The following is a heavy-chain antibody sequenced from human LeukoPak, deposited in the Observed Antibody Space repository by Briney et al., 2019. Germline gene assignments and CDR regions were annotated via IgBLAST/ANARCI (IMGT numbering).Heavy chain of an antibody. V-gene: IGHV4-30-4*01. D-gene: IGHD2-15*01. Sequence: SETLSLTCTVSGGSISSGDYYWSWIRQPPGKGLEWIGYIYYSGSTYYNSSLKSRVTISVDTSKNQFSLKLSSVTAADTAVYYCARASPAPYCSGGSCYSADGDTGPFDYWGQGTLVTVSS. J-gene: IGHJ4*02. CDR1: GGSISSGDYY. CDR2: IYYSGST. CDR3: ARASPAPYCSGGSCYSADGDTGPFDY.